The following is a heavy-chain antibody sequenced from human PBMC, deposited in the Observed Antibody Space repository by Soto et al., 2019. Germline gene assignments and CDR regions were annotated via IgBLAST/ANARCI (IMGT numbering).Heavy chain of an antibody. CDR3: ARGVSIAARPEYFEH. J-gene: IGHJ1*01. CDR2: ISYDGSNK. CDR1: GFTFSSYA. Sequence: GGSLRLSCAASGFTFSSYAMHWVRQAPGKGLEWVAVISYDGSNKYYADSVKGRFTISRDNSKNTLYLQMNSLRAEDMAVYYCARGVSIAARPEYFEHWGQGTLVTVSS. V-gene: IGHV3-30*04. D-gene: IGHD6-6*01.